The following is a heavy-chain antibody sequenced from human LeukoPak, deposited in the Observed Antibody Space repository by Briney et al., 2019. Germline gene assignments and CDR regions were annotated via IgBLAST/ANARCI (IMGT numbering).Heavy chain of an antibody. V-gene: IGHV1-46*01. D-gene: IGHD1-26*01. CDR1: GYTFTSYY. CDR3: ARRPVVGADYYYYGMDV. J-gene: IGHJ6*02. CDR2: INPSGGST. Sequence: ASVKVSCKASGYTFTSYYMHWVRQAPGQGLEWMGIINPSGGSTSYAQKFQGRVTMTRDTSTSTVYMELSSLRSEDTAVYYCARRPVVGADYYYYGMDVWGQGTTVTVSS.